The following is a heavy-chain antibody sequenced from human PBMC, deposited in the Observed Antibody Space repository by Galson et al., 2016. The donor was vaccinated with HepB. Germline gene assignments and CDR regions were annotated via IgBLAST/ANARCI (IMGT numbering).Heavy chain of an antibody. Sequence: SLRLSCAASGFSFNTYAMTWVRQAPGKGLEWVSTISGRDISTYYADSVKGRFTISRDTSNNTLYLYLNSLRADDTAVYYCAKGFYRRESLNDAFDVWGQGTLVTVSS. V-gene: IGHV3-23*01. CDR3: AKGFYRRESLNDAFDV. CDR1: GFSFNTYA. J-gene: IGHJ3*01. CDR2: ISGRDIST. D-gene: IGHD3-16*02.